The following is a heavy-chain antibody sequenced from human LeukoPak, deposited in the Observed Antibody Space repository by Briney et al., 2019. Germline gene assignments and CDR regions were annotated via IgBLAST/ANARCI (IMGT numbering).Heavy chain of an antibody. CDR3: ATGTLVRGLGD. V-gene: IGHV1-2*02. J-gene: IGHJ4*02. Sequence: ASVKVSCKASGYTFTGFYMHWVRQAPGQGLEWMGWINPNRGGTNYAQKFQGRGTMTRDTAISTAYMELSRLRSDDTAVYYCATGTLVRGLGDWGQGTLVTVSS. D-gene: IGHD3-10*01. CDR1: GYTFTGFY. CDR2: INPNRGGT.